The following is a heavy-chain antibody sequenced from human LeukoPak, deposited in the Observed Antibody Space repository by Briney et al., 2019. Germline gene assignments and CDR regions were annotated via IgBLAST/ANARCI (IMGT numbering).Heavy chain of an antibody. D-gene: IGHD3-9*01. Sequence: SVKVSCKASGDTFSSYVISWVRQAPAQGLEWMGGINPVFGTAHYAQKFQDRVTITADESTSTAYMELSSLRSEDTAVYYCAKTFLTAYDTYFYYYGLDVWGQGTPVTVSS. V-gene: IGHV1-69*13. CDR3: AKTFLTAYDTYFYYYGLDV. CDR1: GDTFSSYV. J-gene: IGHJ6*02. CDR2: INPVFGTA.